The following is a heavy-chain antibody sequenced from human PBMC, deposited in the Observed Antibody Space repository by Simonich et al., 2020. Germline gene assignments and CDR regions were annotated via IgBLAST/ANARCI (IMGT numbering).Heavy chain of an antibody. D-gene: IGHD4-4*01. Sequence: EVQLVESGGGLVQPGGSLRLSCAASGFTFSSYWMHWVRQAPGKGLVWVSRINSDGRSTNYADSVKGLFTISRDNAKNTLYLQMNSLRAEDTAVYYCARDYSNYDAFDIWGQGTMVTVSS. CDR3: ARDYSNYDAFDI. CDR2: INSDGRST. J-gene: IGHJ3*02. V-gene: IGHV3-74*01. CDR1: GFTFSSYW.